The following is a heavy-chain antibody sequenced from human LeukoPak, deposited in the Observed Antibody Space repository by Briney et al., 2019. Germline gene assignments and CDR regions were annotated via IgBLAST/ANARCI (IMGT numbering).Heavy chain of an antibody. CDR3: ARGPLPRIAVAGTGYFDY. CDR1: GYTFTSYG. D-gene: IGHD6-19*01. Sequence: ASVKVSCKASGYTFTSYGISWVRQAPGQGLEWMGWISAYNGNTNYAQKLQGRVTMTTDTSTSTAYMGLRSLRSDDTAVYYCARGPLPRIAVAGTGYFDYWGQGTLVTVSS. CDR2: ISAYNGNT. J-gene: IGHJ4*02. V-gene: IGHV1-18*01.